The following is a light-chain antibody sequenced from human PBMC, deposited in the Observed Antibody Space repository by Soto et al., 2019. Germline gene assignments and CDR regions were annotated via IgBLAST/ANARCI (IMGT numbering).Light chain of an antibody. CDR3: QQYGSSGT. CDR2: GAS. Sequence: DIVLTQSPGTLSLSPGERATLSCRASQSVSNNYLAWYQQKPGQAPRLLIYGASNRATGIPERFSGSGSGTDFTLTISRLEPEDFAVYYCQQYGSSGTFGQGTKVDIK. J-gene: IGKJ1*01. CDR1: QSVSNNY. V-gene: IGKV3-20*01.